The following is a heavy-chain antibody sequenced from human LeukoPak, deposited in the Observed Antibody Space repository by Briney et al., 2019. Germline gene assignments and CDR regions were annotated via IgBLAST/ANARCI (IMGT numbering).Heavy chain of an antibody. Sequence: PGGSLRLSCTASGFTFSTYAMNWVRQAPEKGLEWVANIKQDGSEKYYVDSVKGRFTISRDNAKNSLYLQMNSLRAEDTALYYCAKDNEGGAIHLFDYWGQGTLVTVSS. CDR2: IKQDGSEK. CDR1: GFTFSTYA. D-gene: IGHD3-16*02. J-gene: IGHJ4*02. CDR3: AKDNEGGAIHLFDY. V-gene: IGHV3-7*03.